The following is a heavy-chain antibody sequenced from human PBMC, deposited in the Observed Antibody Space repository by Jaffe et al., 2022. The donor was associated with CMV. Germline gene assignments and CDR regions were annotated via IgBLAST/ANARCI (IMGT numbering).Heavy chain of an antibody. CDR1: GYTFTSYG. V-gene: IGHV1-18*04. Sequence: QVQLVQSGAEVKKPGASVKVSCKASGYTFTSYGISWVRQAPGQGLEWMGWISAYNGNTNYAQKLQGRVTMTTDTSTSTAYMELRSLRSDDTAVYYCARDSRILRYFDWSDEQGWFDPWGQGTLVTVSS. J-gene: IGHJ5*02. CDR3: ARDSRILRYFDWSDEQGWFDP. CDR2: ISAYNGNT. D-gene: IGHD3-9*01.